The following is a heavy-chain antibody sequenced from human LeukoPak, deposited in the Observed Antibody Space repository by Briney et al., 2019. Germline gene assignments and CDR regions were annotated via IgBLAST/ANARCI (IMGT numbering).Heavy chain of an antibody. D-gene: IGHD1-26*01. CDR1: GFTFSTYW. V-gene: IGHV3-7*01. Sequence: PGGSLRLSCAGSGFTFSTYWMSWVRQVPGKGLEWMANINEGGSEKNYVDSVKGRFTISRDNAKNLVYLQLNSLRAEDTAVYYCARDKVVGASRFEYWGQGTQVMVSS. J-gene: IGHJ4*02. CDR3: ARDKVVGASRFEY. CDR2: INEGGSEK.